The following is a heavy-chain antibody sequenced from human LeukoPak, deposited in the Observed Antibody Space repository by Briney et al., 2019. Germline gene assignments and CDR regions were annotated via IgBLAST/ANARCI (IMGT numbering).Heavy chain of an antibody. D-gene: IGHD6-13*01. J-gene: IGHJ4*02. Sequence: SETLSLTCTVSGVSISSYYWSWIRQPAGEGLEWIGRIHTSGSTKYNPSLKSRVTMSVDTSKNQFSLKLSSVTAADTAVHYCARDYDSSSGFDYWGQGTLVTVSS. CDR1: GVSISSYY. CDR2: IHTSGST. V-gene: IGHV4-4*07. CDR3: ARDYDSSSGFDY.